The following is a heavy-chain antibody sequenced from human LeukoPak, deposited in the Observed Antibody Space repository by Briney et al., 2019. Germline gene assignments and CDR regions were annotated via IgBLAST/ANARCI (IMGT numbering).Heavy chain of an antibody. V-gene: IGHV1-2*02. Sequence: ASVKVSCKASGYTFTGYYIHWVRQAPGQGLEWMGWIKSNSGGTNYAQKFQGRVTMTRDTSISTAYMELSRLRSDDTAVYYCARDHDGVVVPAAMQNWFDPWGQGTLVTVSS. D-gene: IGHD2-2*01. CDR2: IKSNSGGT. J-gene: IGHJ5*02. CDR1: GYTFTGYY. CDR3: ARDHDGVVVPAAMQNWFDP.